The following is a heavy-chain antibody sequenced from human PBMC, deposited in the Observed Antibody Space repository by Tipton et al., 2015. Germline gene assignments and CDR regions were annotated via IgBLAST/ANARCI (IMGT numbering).Heavy chain of an antibody. Sequence: TLSLTCTVSGGSISSSNYYWGWIRQPPGKGLEWIGYIYYSGSTNYNPSLESRVTISVDTSKNQFSLKLRSVTAADTAVYYCARENLVFNTGSGRVLDVWGQGTTVTVSS. CDR1: GGSISSSNYY. J-gene: IGHJ6*02. CDR2: IYYSGST. CDR3: ARENLVFNTGSGRVLDV. D-gene: IGHD3-10*01. V-gene: IGHV4-61*01.